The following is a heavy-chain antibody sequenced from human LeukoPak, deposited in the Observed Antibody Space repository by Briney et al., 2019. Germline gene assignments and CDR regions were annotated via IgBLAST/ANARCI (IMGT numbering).Heavy chain of an antibody. CDR2: ICYSGST. CDR1: GGSISSGGYY. Sequence: SQTLSLTCTVSGGSISSGGYYWSWIRQHPGKGLEWIGYICYSGSTYYNPSLKSRVTISVDTSKNQFSLKLSSVTAADTAVYYCAREAGSGSFFDYWGQGTLVTVSS. D-gene: IGHD3-10*01. J-gene: IGHJ4*02. V-gene: IGHV4-31*03. CDR3: AREAGSGSFFDY.